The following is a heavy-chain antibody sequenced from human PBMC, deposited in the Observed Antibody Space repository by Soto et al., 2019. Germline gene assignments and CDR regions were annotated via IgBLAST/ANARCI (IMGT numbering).Heavy chain of an antibody. J-gene: IGHJ6*02. CDR1: GFTFSSYA. CDR3: VRDGTLYYYYYGMDV. V-gene: IGHV3-64D*06. Sequence: PGGSLRLSCSAYGFTFSSYAMHWVRQAPGKGLEYVSAISSNGGSTYYADSVKGRFTISRDNSKNTLYLQMSSLRAEDTAVYYCVRDGTLYYYYYGMDVWGQGTTVTVSS. D-gene: IGHD1-26*01. CDR2: ISSNGGST.